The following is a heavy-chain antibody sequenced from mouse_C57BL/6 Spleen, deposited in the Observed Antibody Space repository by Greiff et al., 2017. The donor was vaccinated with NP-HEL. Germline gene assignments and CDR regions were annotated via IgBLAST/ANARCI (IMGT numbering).Heavy chain of an antibody. D-gene: IGHD1-1*01. CDR1: GYTFTSYW. Sequence: QVQLQQSGAELAKPGASVKLSCKASGYTFTSYWMHWVKQRPGQGLEWIGYINPSSGYTKYNQKFKDKATLTADKSSSTAYMQLSSLTYEDSAVYYCARVDYGSSYYFDYWGQGTTLTVSS. CDR2: INPSSGYT. J-gene: IGHJ2*01. V-gene: IGHV1-7*01. CDR3: ARVDYGSSYYFDY.